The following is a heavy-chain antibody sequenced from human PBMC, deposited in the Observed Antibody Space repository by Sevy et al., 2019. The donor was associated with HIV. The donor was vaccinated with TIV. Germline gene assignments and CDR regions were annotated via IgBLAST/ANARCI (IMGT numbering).Heavy chain of an antibody. CDR3: ATELGAVWTGRYHQYPYSMDV. V-gene: IGHV4-59*01. CDR1: GGSLSRYY. Sequence: SETLSLTCTVSGGSLSRYYWSWIRQSPGKGLEWIGYVYYNGATNYNPSLKTRLSLALDTSKNQFSLSLGSVTPAEKAVYYCATELGAVWTGRYHQYPYSMDVWGHGTTVTVSS. D-gene: IGHD3-16*01. J-gene: IGHJ6*02. CDR2: VYYNGAT.